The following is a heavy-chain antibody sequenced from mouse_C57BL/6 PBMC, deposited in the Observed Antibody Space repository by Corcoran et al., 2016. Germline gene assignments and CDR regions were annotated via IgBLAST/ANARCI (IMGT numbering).Heavy chain of an antibody. J-gene: IGHJ2*01. D-gene: IGHD2-4*01. CDR2: INPSNGGT. V-gene: IGHV1-19*01. CDR1: GYTFTDYY. CDR3: ARHPYDYDYY. Sequence: EVQLQQSGPVLVKPGASVKMSCKASGYTFTDYYMNWVKQSHGKSLEWIGVINPSNGGTSYNQKFKGKATLTVDKSSSTADMVLNSLTSEDSAVYYCARHPYDYDYYWGQGTTLTVSS.